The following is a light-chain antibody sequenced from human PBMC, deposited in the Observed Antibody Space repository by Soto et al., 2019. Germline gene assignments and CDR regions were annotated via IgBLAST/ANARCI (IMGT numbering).Light chain of an antibody. CDR1: QSISNS. V-gene: IGKV1-39*01. J-gene: IGKJ2*01. CDR2: FAS. Sequence: DIKMTQSLSSLSASVGDRGTITCRASQSISNSFRWYQQNPGKEPKFLIYFASTFHRGGPSRFRDSGSGTDLSLTISTLQHDDFATYYCQETSSPHYTFGQGTKLKIK. CDR3: QETSSPHYT.